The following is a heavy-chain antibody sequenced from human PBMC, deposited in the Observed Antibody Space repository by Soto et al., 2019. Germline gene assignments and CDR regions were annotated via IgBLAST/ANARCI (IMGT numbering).Heavy chain of an antibody. CDR2: INPIFGTA. J-gene: IGHJ5*02. Sequence: ASVKVSCKASGGTFSSYAISWVRQAPGQGLEWMGGINPIFGTANYAQKFQGRVTITADESTSTAYMELSSLRSEDTAVYYCAREQDSSGYYWFWFDPWGQGTLVTVSS. CDR1: GGTFSSYA. CDR3: AREQDSSGYYWFWFDP. V-gene: IGHV1-69*13. D-gene: IGHD3-22*01.